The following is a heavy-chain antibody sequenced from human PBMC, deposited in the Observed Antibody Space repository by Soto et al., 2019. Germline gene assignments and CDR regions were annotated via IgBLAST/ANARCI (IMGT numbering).Heavy chain of an antibody. D-gene: IGHD3-16*01. CDR1: GGSISSGDYY. J-gene: IGHJ4*02. V-gene: IGHV4-30-4*01. Sequence: SETLSLTCTVSGGSISSGDYYWSWIRQPPGKGLEWIGYIYYSGSTYYNPSLKSRVTISVDTSKSQFSLKLSSVTAADTAVYYCARDPERLGAPGYFDYWGQGTLVTVSS. CDR2: IYYSGST. CDR3: ARDPERLGAPGYFDY.